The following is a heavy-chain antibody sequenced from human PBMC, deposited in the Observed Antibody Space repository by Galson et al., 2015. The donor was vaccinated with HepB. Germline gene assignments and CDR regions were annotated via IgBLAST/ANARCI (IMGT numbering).Heavy chain of an antibody. Sequence: SLRLSCAASGFTFSSYWMHWVRQAPGKGLVWVSRINSDGSSTSYADSVKGRFTISRDNAKNSLYLQMNSLRAEDTAVYYCARGGRAMLYGWFDPWGQGTLVTVSS. D-gene: IGHD2-8*01. J-gene: IGHJ5*02. CDR1: GFTFSSYW. V-gene: IGHV3-74*01. CDR2: INSDGSST. CDR3: ARGGRAMLYGWFDP.